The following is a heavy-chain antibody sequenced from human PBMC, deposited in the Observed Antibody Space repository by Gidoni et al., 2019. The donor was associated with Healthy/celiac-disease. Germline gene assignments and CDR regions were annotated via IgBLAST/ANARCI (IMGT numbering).Heavy chain of an antibody. CDR2: ISYDGSNK. Sequence: QVQLVESGGGVVQPGRSLRPSCAASGFTFSSYGMHWVRQAPGKGLEWVAVISYDGSNKYYADSVKGRFTISRDNSKNTLYLQMNSLRAEDTAVYYCAKDDAIAVAGTDYWGQGTLVTVSS. CDR3: AKDDAIAVAGTDY. V-gene: IGHV3-30*18. D-gene: IGHD6-19*01. CDR1: GFTFSSYG. J-gene: IGHJ4*02.